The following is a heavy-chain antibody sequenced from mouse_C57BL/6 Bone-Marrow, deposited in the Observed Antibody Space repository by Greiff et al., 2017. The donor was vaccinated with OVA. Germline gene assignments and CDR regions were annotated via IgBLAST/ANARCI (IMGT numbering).Heavy chain of an antibody. V-gene: IGHV1-50*01. Sequence: VQLQQPGAELVKPGALVKLSCKASGYTFTSYWMQWVNQRPGQGLEWIGEIDPSDSYTNYNQKFKGKATLTVDTSSSTAYMQLSSLTSEDSAVYYCARSGYYGSSYYYFDYWGQGTTLTVSS. CDR1: GYTFTSYW. CDR3: ARSGYYGSSYYYFDY. J-gene: IGHJ2*01. D-gene: IGHD1-1*01. CDR2: IDPSDSYT.